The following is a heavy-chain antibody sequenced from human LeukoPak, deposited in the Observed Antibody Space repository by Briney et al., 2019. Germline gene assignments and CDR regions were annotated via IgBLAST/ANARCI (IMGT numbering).Heavy chain of an antibody. CDR1: GGFISSYY. CDR2: FYYSGWT. D-gene: IGHD5-24*01. V-gene: IGHV4-59*08. Sequence: SETLSLTCTVSGGFISSYYWRWMRQPPGKGLEWIGYFYYSGWTSFHPSLKGRVTILVDKFKNQFFFKLSSVTAADTAVYYCARHERDASLDHTLDIWGQGTMVTVSS. CDR3: ARHERDASLDHTLDI. J-gene: IGHJ3*02.